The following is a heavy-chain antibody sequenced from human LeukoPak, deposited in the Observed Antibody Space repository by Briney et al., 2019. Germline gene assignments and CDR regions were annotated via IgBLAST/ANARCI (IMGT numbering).Heavy chain of an antibody. CDR3: ARVGVGDYFCDY. Sequence: GGSLRLSCAASGFTFSSYEMNWVRQAPGKGLEWVSYISSSGSTIYYADSVKGRFTISRDNAKNSLYLQMNSLRAEDTAVYYCARVGVGDYFCDYWGQGTLVTVSS. CDR2: ISSSGSTI. V-gene: IGHV3-48*03. D-gene: IGHD4-17*01. CDR1: GFTFSSYE. J-gene: IGHJ4*02.